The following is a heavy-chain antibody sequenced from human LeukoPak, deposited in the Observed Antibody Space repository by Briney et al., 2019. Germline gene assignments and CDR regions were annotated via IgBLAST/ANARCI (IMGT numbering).Heavy chain of an antibody. CDR3: ARGSYDSSGYLFDY. V-gene: IGHV4-61*02. D-gene: IGHD3-22*01. CDR1: GGSISSGSYY. Sequence: PSGTLSLTCTVSGGSISSGSYYWSWIRQPAGKGLEWIGRIYTSGSTNYNPSLKSRVTISVDTSKNQFSLKLSSVTAADTAVYYCARGSYDSSGYLFDYWGQGTLVTVSS. J-gene: IGHJ4*02. CDR2: IYTSGST.